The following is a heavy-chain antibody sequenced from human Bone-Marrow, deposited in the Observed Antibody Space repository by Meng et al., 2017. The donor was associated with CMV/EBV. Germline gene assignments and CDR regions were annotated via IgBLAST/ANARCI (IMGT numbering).Heavy chain of an antibody. J-gene: IGHJ4*02. V-gene: IGHV3-30-3*01. CDR1: GFTFSSYS. Sequence: GGSLRLSCAASGFTFSSYSINWVRQTPGKGLEWVAVIPYDGINKYYADSVKGRFTISRDNSKNTLYLQMNSLRAEDTAVYYCARDLGGGSYSGGFDYWGQGTLVTVSS. CDR2: IPYDGINK. D-gene: IGHD1-26*01. CDR3: ARDLGGGSYSGGFDY.